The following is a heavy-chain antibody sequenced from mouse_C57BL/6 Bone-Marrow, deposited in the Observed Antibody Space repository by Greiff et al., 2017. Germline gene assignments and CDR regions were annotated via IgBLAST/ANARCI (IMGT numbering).Heavy chain of an antibody. J-gene: IGHJ2*01. Sequence: EVMLVESGGGLVKPGGSLKLSYAASGFTFSSYAMSWVRQTPEKRLEWVATISDGGSYTYYPDNVKGRFTISRDNAKNNLYLQMSHLKSEDTAMYYSARDRGQLRLNYFDYWGQGTTLTVSS. CDR3: ARDRGQLRLNYFDY. D-gene: IGHD3-2*02. CDR1: GFTFSSYA. V-gene: IGHV5-4*01. CDR2: ISDGGSYT.